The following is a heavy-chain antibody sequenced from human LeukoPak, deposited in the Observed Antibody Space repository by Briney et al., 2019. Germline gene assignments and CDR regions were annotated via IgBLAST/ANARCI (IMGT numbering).Heavy chain of an antibody. CDR3: ARGLSLDKSHVDY. D-gene: IGHD2/OR15-2a*01. J-gene: IGHJ4*02. CDR1: GYTFTTFD. Sequence: ASVKVSCKASGYTFTTFDVNWVRQAPGQGLEWMGWMNPNTGNAGYAQKFQGRLTMNRNTFITTAYMELSSLRSEDTAVYYCARGLSLDKSHVDYWGQGTLVTVSS. CDR2: MNPNTGNA. V-gene: IGHV1-8*01.